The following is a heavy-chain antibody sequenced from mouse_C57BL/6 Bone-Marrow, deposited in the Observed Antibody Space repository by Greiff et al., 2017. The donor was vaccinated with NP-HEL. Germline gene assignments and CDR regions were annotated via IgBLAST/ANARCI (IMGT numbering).Heavy chain of an antibody. J-gene: IGHJ3*01. V-gene: IGHV7-1*01. Sequence: EVKLMESGGGLVQSGRSLRLSCATSGFTFSDFYMEWVRQAPGKGLEWIAASRHKANDYTTEYSASVKGRFIVSRDTSQSILYLQMNALTAEDTAIYYCARDSRNSSWFAYWGQGTLVTVSA. D-gene: IGHD2-1*01. CDR2: SRHKANDYTT. CDR1: GFTFSDFY. CDR3: ARDSRNSSWFAY.